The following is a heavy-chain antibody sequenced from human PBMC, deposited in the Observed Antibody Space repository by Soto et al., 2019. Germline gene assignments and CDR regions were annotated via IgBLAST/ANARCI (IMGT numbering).Heavy chain of an antibody. CDR3: SRMYYYDSSGYSIAVWFRAEYIQH. Sequence: ASVKVSCKASGYTFTSYGISWVRQAPGQGLEWMGWISAYNGNTNYAQKLQGRVTMTTDTSTSTAYMELRSLRSDDTAVYYCSRMYYYDSSGYSIAVWFRAEYIQHWGQGTLGTVSS. CDR1: GYTFTSYG. CDR2: ISAYNGNT. V-gene: IGHV1-18*01. J-gene: IGHJ1*01. D-gene: IGHD3-22*01.